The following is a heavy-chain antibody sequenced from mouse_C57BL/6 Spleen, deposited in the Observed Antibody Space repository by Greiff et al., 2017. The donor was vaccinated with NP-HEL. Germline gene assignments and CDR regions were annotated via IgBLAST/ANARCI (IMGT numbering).Heavy chain of an antibody. CDR1: GYTFTSYW. D-gene: IGHD4-1*01. CDR2: IYPGSGST. J-gene: IGHJ1*03. CDR3: ARGWDGYWYFDV. V-gene: IGHV1-55*01. Sequence: QVQLQQSGAELVKPGASVKMSCKASGYTFTSYWITWVKQRPGQGLEWIGDIYPGSGSTNYNEKFKSKATLTVDTSSSTAYMQLSSLTSEDSAVYYCARGWDGYWYFDVWGTGTTVTVSS.